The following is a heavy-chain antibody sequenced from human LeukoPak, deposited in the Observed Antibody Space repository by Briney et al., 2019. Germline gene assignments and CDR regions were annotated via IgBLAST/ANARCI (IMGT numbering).Heavy chain of an antibody. CDR1: GFTFSSYW. CDR2: IKQDGSEK. CDR3: ARTPDILTDPLDY. D-gene: IGHD3-9*01. V-gene: IGHV3-7*01. Sequence: PGGSLRLSCAASGFTFSSYWMSWVRQAPGKGLEWVANIKQDGSEKYYVDSVKGRFTISRDNAKNSLYLQMNSLRAEDTAVYYCARTPDILTDPLDYWGQGTPVTVSS. J-gene: IGHJ4*02.